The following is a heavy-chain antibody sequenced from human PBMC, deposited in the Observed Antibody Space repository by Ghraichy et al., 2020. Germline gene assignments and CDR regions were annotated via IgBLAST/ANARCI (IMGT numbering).Heavy chain of an antibody. CDR2: ISAYNGDT. CDR3: ARVDTYYDFWSGQGACFDY. V-gene: IGHV1-18*01. D-gene: IGHD3-3*01. CDR1: GYTFTSYG. J-gene: IGHJ4*02. Sequence: ASVKVSCKASGYTFTSYGISWVRQAPGQGLEWMGWISAYNGDTNYAQKLQGRVTMTTDTSTSTAYMELRSLRSDDTAVYYCARVDTYYDFWSGQGACFDYWGQGTLVTVSS.